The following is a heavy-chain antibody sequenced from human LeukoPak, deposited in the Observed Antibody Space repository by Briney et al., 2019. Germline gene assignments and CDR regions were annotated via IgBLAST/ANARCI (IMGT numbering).Heavy chain of an antibody. CDR1: GGSISSGGHY. CDR2: IYYSGST. V-gene: IGHV4-39*01. Sequence: SETLSLTCIVSGGSISSGGHYWGWIRQPPGKGLEWIGSIYYSGSTYYNPSLNSRVTIVIDMSKNQFSLKLSSVTATDTAVNYCARLVCGGGSCPAEFDYWGQGTLVTVSS. D-gene: IGHD2-15*01. CDR3: ARLVCGGGSCPAEFDY. J-gene: IGHJ4*02.